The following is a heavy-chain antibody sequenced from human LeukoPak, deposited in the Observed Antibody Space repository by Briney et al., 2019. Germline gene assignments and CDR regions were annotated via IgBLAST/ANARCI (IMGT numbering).Heavy chain of an antibody. Sequence: SETLSLTCTVSGGSISSSTYYWGWIRQPPGKGLEWIGSIYYSGSTYYNPSLESRVTISVDTSKNQFSLKLSSVTAADTAVYYCARGTVTIDYWGQGTLVTVSS. D-gene: IGHD4-17*01. CDR3: ARGTVTIDY. CDR1: GGSISSSTYY. J-gene: IGHJ4*02. V-gene: IGHV4-39*07. CDR2: IYYSGST.